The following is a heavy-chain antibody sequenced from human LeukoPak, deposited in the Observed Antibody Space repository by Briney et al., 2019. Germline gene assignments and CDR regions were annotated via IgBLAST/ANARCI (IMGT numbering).Heavy chain of an antibody. CDR2: INSDGSST. CDR3: ARGFTIFGVVNDGFDI. V-gene: IGHV3-74*01. J-gene: IGHJ3*02. CDR1: GFTFSSYW. D-gene: IGHD3-3*01. Sequence: GGSLRLSCAASGFTFSSYWMSWVRQAPGKGLVWVSLINSDGSSTSYADSVKGRFTIPRDNAKNTLYLQMNSLRVEDTAVYYCARGFTIFGVVNDGFDIWGQGTTVTVSS.